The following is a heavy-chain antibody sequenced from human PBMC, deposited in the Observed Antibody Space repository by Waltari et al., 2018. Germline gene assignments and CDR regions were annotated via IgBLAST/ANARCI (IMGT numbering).Heavy chain of an antibody. CDR2: IYYSGSL. CDR3: SATDYYYLHYTDV. Sequence: QVQLQESGPGLVKPSETLSLTCTVSGGSISSHYWSWIRQPPGKGLEWIGYIYYSGSLNLHPSLQSPVTLSVVPSKHPFSPNLRSVTAAGTAVYYCSATDYYYLHYTDVRGKGTTVTVSS. D-gene: IGHD1-26*01. CDR1: GGSISSHY. J-gene: IGHJ6*03. V-gene: IGHV4-59*08.